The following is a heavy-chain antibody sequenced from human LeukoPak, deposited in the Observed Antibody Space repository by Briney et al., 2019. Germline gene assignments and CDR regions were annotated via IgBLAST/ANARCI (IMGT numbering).Heavy chain of an antibody. CDR3: ARDSSSGYYFDY. CDR1: GFTFSSYG. D-gene: IGHD3-22*01. V-gene: IGHV3-33*01. Sequence: GGSLRLTCAASGFTFSSYGMHWVRQAPGKGLEWVAVIWYDGSNKYYADSVKGRFTISRDNSKNTLYLQMNSLRAEDTAVYYCARDSSSGYYFDYWGQGTLVTVSS. J-gene: IGHJ4*02. CDR2: IWYDGSNK.